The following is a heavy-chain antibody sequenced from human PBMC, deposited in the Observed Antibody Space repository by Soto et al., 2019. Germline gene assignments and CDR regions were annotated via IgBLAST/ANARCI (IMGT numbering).Heavy chain of an antibody. CDR1: GYTFTSYY. V-gene: IGHV1-46*03. J-gene: IGHJ3*02. CDR3: ALRRFIITFGRVIVRGGFEI. CDR2: INPRGGST. D-gene: IGHD3-16*02. Sequence: QVQLVQSGAEVKKPGASVKVSCKASGYTFTSYYIHWVRQAPGQGLEWMGRINPRGGSTSYAQKFQGRVTMLRDMSTSTGYMEWSCLRFEDTAVSYCALRRFIITFGRVIVRGGFEIFGHGTMVTVSS.